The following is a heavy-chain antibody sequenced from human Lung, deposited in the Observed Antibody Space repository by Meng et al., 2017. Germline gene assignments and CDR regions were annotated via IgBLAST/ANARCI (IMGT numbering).Heavy chain of an antibody. J-gene: IGHJ4*02. V-gene: IGHV1-2*06. D-gene: IGHD6-13*01. CDR2: IDPKSGDT. Sequence: QRRLVRSGAEGKKPGASVKVSCKPSGYNFPDYWLHWVRRAPGQGLEWMGRIDPKSGDTHYAQRFQGRVTMTGDTSISTAYMELSGLRSDDTAMYYCARDEDISAAGKLFGDYWGQGTLVTVSS. CDR3: ARDEDISAAGKLFGDY. CDR1: GYNFPDYW.